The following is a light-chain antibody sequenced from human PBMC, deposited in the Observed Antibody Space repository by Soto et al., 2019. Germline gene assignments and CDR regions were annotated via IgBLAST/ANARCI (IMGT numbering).Light chain of an antibody. V-gene: IGLV2-14*01. CDR3: SSYTNINTRACV. J-gene: IGLJ1*01. Sequence: QSVLTQPASMSGSPGQSITISCTGTSSDVGGYNYVSWFQQHPGKAPKLMIYEVTDRPSGVSNRFSGSKSGNTASLTISGLQAEDEAEYYCSSYTNINTRACVFGTGTKLTVL. CDR1: SSDVGGYNY. CDR2: EVT.